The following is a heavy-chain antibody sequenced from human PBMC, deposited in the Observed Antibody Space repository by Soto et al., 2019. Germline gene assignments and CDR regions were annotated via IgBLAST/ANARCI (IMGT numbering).Heavy chain of an antibody. J-gene: IGHJ2*01. V-gene: IGHV1-18*04. Sequence: QGQLVQSGAEVKKPGASVNVSCKASGYTSSIYGISWVRQAPGQGLEWMAWISGYNGNIKYAQKLQGRVSVAKYTTTSGAYMALRRVRSVVTAVYYCARDVGVGAYPWFFDLWGRGTLVTVSS. CDR2: ISGYNGNI. CDR1: GYTSSIYG. D-gene: IGHD3-16*01. CDR3: ARDVGVGAYPWFFDL.